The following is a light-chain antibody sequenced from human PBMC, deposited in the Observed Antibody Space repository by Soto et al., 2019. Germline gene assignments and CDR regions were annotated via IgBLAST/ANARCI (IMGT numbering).Light chain of an antibody. CDR2: RNN. Sequence: QSVLTQPPSASGTPGQRVTISCSGSSSNIGSNYVYWYQQLPGTAPKLLIYRNNQRPSGVPDRFSGSKSGTSAPLAISGLRSEDEADYYCAAWDDSLSGRYVVFGGGTKLTVL. CDR1: SSNIGSNY. CDR3: AAWDDSLSGRYVV. V-gene: IGLV1-47*01. J-gene: IGLJ2*01.